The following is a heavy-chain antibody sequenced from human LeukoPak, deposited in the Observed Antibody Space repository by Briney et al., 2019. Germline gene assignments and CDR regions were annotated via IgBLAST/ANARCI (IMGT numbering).Heavy chain of an antibody. CDR3: ARARYCNGGSCYYDY. J-gene: IGHJ4*02. CDR1: GFTFSSYA. D-gene: IGHD2-15*01. V-gene: IGHV3-23*01. CDR2: ISGRGGRT. Sequence: PGGSLRLSCAASGFTFSSYAMNWVRQTPGKGLEWVSAISGRGGRTYYADSVKGRFTISRDNSKNTLYLQMGSLRLEDMGIYYCARARYCNGGSCYYDYWGQGTLVTVSA.